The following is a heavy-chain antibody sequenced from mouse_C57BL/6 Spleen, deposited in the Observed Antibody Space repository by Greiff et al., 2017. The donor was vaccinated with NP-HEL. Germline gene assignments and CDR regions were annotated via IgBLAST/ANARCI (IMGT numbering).Heavy chain of an antibody. CDR1: GYTFTDYE. CDR2: LDPETGGT. V-gene: IGHV1-15*01. Sequence: VQLHQSGAELVRPGASVTLSCKASGYTFTDYEMHWVKPTPVPGLEWIGALDPETGGTAYNQKFKGKAILTADKSSSTAYMELRSLTSEDSAVYYCTRLDSNYEAYWGQGTLVTVSA. CDR3: TRLDSNYEAY. J-gene: IGHJ3*01. D-gene: IGHD2-5*01.